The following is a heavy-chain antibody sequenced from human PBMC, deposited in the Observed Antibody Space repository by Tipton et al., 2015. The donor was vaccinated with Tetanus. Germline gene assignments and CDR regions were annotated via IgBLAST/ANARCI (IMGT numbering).Heavy chain of an antibody. J-gene: IGHJ4*02. CDR1: GASSTSGDYY. V-gene: IGHV4-39*01. CDR3: ARCPYGGVSGTLYY. CDR2: IYYTGST. Sequence: TLSLTCTVSGASSTSGDYYWAWIRQPPGKGPEWIGSIYYTGSTYYNPSLKSRVTISEDTSKNQFSLKLSSVIAADTAVYFCARCPYGGVSGTLYYWGQGILVTVSS. D-gene: IGHD4-23*01.